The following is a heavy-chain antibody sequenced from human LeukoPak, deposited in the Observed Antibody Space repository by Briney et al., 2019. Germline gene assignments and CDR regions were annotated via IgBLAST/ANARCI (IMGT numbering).Heavy chain of an antibody. CDR3: ARNFYDSSGYQEGTFNY. D-gene: IGHD3-22*01. J-gene: IGHJ4*02. V-gene: IGHV3-33*01. CDR1: GFPFSNYG. Sequence: GGSLRLSCAASGFPFSNYGMHCVRQAPGKGLEWVAGIWYDGGYKYYADSVKGRFTISRGNSKNTLFLQMDSLRAEDTAVYYCARNFYDSSGYQEGTFNYWGQGTLVTVSS. CDR2: IWYDGGYK.